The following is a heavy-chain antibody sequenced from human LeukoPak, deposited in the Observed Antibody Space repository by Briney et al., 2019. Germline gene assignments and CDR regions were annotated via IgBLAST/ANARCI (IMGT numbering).Heavy chain of an antibody. CDR3: AREPRDFGGK. V-gene: IGHV3-7*01. Sequence: GGSLRLSCAASGFTFSTYWMTWVRQAPGKGLDWVGNIKQDGSETYYADSLKGRFTISRDNAKSALYLQMNSLRVEDTAVFYCAREPRDFGGKWGQGTLVTVPS. CDR1: GFTFSTYW. CDR2: IKQDGSET. D-gene: IGHD4-23*01. J-gene: IGHJ4*02.